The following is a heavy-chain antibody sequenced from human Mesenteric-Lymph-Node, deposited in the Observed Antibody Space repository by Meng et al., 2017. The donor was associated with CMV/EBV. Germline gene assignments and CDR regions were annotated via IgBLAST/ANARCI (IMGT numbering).Heavy chain of an antibody. CDR1: GYTFTGYY. Sequence: SVKVSCKASGYTFTGYYMHWVRQAPGQGLEWMGRIIPILGIANYAQKFQGRVTITADKSTSTAYMELSSLRSEDTAVYYCASDVAYCGGDCYSNGMDVWGQGTTVTVSS. V-gene: IGHV1-69*04. CDR3: ASDVAYCGGDCYSNGMDV. D-gene: IGHD2-21*01. CDR2: IIPILGIA. J-gene: IGHJ6*02.